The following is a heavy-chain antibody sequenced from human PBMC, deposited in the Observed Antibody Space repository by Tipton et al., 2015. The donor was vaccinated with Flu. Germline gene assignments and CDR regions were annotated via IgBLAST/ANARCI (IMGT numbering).Heavy chain of an antibody. V-gene: IGHV4-39*07. Sequence: GLVKPSETLSLICTVSGASVSGSRYYWAWIRQAPGKGPECIGTIYYSGSTYYNPSLKSRVTISVDTSKNQFSLRLSSVTAADTAVYYCARGGVLWCPRDWGQGTLVTVSS. J-gene: IGHJ4*02. CDR1: GASVSGSRYY. CDR2: IYYSGST. CDR3: ARGGVLWCPRD. D-gene: IGHD4/OR15-4a*01.